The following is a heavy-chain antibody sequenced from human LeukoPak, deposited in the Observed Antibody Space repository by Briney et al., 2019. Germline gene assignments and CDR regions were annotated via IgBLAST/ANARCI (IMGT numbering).Heavy chain of an antibody. Sequence: GGSLRLSCAASGFTFSSYAMSWVRQAPGKGLEWVSAISGSGGSTYYADSVKGRFTISRDNAKNSLYLQMNSLRAEDTAVYYCARVRGYYYMDVWGKGTTVTVSS. CDR1: GFTFSSYA. V-gene: IGHV3-23*01. J-gene: IGHJ6*03. CDR3: ARVRGYYYMDV. CDR2: ISGSGGST.